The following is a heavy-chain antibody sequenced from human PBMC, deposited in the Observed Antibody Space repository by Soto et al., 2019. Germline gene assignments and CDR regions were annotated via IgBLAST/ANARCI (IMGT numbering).Heavy chain of an antibody. Sequence: GGSLRLSCAASGFTFSSYAMSWVRQAPGKGLEWVSAISGSGGSTYYADSVKGRFTISRDNSKNTLYLQMNSLRAEDTAVYYCAKVNGRLEWLLYYFDYWGQGTLVTVSS. CDR2: ISGSGGST. J-gene: IGHJ4*02. D-gene: IGHD3-3*01. CDR3: AKVNGRLEWLLYYFDY. V-gene: IGHV3-23*01. CDR1: GFTFSSYA.